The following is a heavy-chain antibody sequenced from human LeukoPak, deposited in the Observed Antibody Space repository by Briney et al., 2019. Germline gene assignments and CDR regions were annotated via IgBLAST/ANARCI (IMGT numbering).Heavy chain of an antibody. V-gene: IGHV3-7*01. J-gene: IGHJ5*02. CDR1: GFTFSSYW. Sequence: GGSLRLSCAASGFTFSSYWMSWVRQAPGKGLEWVANIKQDGNEKYYVDSVKGRFTISRDNAKNTLNLQMNSLRAEDTAVYYCARDLGQYYDTSDNWFDPWGQGTLATVSS. CDR2: IKQDGNEK. CDR3: ARDLGQYYDTSDNWFDP. D-gene: IGHD3-22*01.